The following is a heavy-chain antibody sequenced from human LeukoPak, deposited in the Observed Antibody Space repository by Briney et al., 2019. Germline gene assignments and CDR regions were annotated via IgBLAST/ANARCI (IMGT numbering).Heavy chain of an antibody. Sequence: GSVKVSCKASGFTFSTYYLHWVRQAPGQGLEYMAWINPHGGDTYYAHTVQGRFTMSRDNSISTVYMELSSLRSDDTAVYYCARGGTGYSSGWLRAFDIWGQGTMVTVSS. CDR2: INPHGGDT. CDR1: GFTFSTYY. V-gene: IGHV1-2*02. CDR3: ARGGTGYSSGWLRAFDI. J-gene: IGHJ3*02. D-gene: IGHD6-19*01.